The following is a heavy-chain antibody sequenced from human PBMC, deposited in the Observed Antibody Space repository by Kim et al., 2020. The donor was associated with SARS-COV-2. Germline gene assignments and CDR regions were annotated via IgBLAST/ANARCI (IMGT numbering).Heavy chain of an antibody. Sequence: GGSLRLSCAASGFTFSSYAMSWVRQAPGKGLECVSAISGSGGSTYYADSVKGRFTISRDNSKNTLYLQMNSLRAEDTAVYYCAKDRYCSSTSCYLITFDYWGQGTLVTVSS. CDR3: AKDRYCSSTSCYLITFDY. CDR2: ISGSGGST. D-gene: IGHD2-2*01. CDR1: GFTFSSYA. J-gene: IGHJ4*02. V-gene: IGHV3-23*01.